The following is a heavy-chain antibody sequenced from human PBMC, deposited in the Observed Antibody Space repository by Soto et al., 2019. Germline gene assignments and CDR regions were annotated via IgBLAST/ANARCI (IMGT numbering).Heavy chain of an antibody. V-gene: IGHV4-31*03. CDR2: IYYSGST. CDR3: ARDSAAGGSPAEYYGMDV. D-gene: IGHD1-26*01. J-gene: IGHJ6*02. CDR1: GGSISSGGYY. Sequence: PSETLSLTCTVSGGSISSGGYYWSWIRQHPGKGLEWIGYIYYSGSTYYSPSLKSRVTISVDTSKNQFSLKLSSVTAADTAVYYCARDSAAGGSPAEYYGMDVWGQGTTVTVSS.